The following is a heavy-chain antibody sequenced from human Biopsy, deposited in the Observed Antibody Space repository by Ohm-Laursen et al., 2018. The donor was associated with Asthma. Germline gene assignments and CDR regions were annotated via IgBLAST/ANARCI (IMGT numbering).Heavy chain of an antibody. CDR3: ARAMRIKKTMFDP. D-gene: IGHD2-15*01. V-gene: IGHV7-4-1*02. CDR1: GYVFTTYA. CDR2: INTNTGNP. J-gene: IGHJ5*02. Sequence: ASVKVSCKASGYVFTTYAMNWVRQAPGQGLEWMGWINTNTGNPTYAPDFTGRFVFSLDTSVSTAYLQINSLEAEDTAVYYCARAMRIKKTMFDPWGQGTLVTVSS.